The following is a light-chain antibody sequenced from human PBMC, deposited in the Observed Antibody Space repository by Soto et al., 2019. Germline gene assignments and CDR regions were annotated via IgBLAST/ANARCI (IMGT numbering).Light chain of an antibody. V-gene: IGKV1-5*03. CDR2: KAS. Sequence: DIQMTQSPSTLSASVGDRVTITCRASQSISSWLAWYQQKPGKAPKLLIYKASSLESGVPSRFSGSGSGTEFTLTIRSLQPDDFATYYCNQYHSYSYSFGQGTKLEIK. J-gene: IGKJ2*01. CDR1: QSISSW. CDR3: NQYHSYSYS.